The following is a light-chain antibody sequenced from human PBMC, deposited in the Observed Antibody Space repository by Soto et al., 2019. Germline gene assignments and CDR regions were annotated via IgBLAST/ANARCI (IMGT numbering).Light chain of an antibody. CDR1: RSDIGDSNF. Sequence: QSVLTQPASVSGSPGQSVTISCTGHRSDIGDSNFISWYQHSPGKAPRLLIYEVTNRPSGVSKRFSGSKAGNTASLTISGLLDDDEADYFCASFRSGTILVFGTGTKVTVL. CDR2: EVT. J-gene: IGLJ1*01. V-gene: IGLV2-14*01. CDR3: ASFRSGTILV.